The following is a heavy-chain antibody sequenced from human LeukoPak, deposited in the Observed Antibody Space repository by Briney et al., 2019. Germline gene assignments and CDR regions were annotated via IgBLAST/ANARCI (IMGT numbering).Heavy chain of an antibody. J-gene: IGHJ4*02. CDR1: GFTVSSNY. V-gene: IGHV3-66*01. D-gene: IGHD6-13*01. CDR2: IYSGGST. Sequence: GGSLRLSCAASGFTVSSNYMSWVRQAPGKGLEWVSVIYSGGSTYYADSVKGRFTISRDNSKNTLYLQMNSLRAEDTAVYYCARDDPYSSSWQDYWGQGTLVTVSS. CDR3: ARDDPYSSSWQDY.